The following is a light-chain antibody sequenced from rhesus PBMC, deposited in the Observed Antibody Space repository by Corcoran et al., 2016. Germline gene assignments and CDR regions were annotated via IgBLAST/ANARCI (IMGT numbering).Light chain of an antibody. CDR3: QHGYGTPYS. Sequence: DIQMTQSPSSLSASVGDRVTNTCQASQGIRNNVAWYQQKPGKVPKRLIYKASTLQSGVPSRFSGSGSGTDFTLTISRLQPEAFATYYCQHGYGTPYSFGQGTKVAIK. CDR2: KAS. J-gene: IGKJ2*01. CDR1: QGIRNN. V-gene: IGKV1-25*01.